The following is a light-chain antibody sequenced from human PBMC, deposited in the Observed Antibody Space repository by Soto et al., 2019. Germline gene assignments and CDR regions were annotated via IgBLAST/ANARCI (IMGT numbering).Light chain of an antibody. CDR3: LQYNSFPFT. V-gene: IGKV1-17*02. Sequence: IQMTQSPSSLSASVGDRVTITCRASQGITNDLGWYQQKPGEAPKRLIYAASTLQSGVPSRFSGSGSGTEFTLTISNLQPEDFATYYCLQYNSFPFTFGPGTKVDIK. J-gene: IGKJ3*01. CDR2: AAS. CDR1: QGITND.